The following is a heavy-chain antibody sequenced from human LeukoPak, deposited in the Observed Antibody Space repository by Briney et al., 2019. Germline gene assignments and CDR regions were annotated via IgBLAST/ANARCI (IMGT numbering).Heavy chain of an antibody. J-gene: IGHJ4*02. Sequence: SETLSLTCTVSGGSISSGSYYWTWIRQPAGKGLEWIGRIYTSGSTNYNPSLKSRVTMSVDMSKNQFSLKLTSVTAADTAVYYCSRSRSGAAFDYWGQGTLVTVSS. CDR2: IYTSGST. V-gene: IGHV4-61*02. CDR3: SRSRSGAAFDY. CDR1: GGSISSGSYY. D-gene: IGHD6-6*01.